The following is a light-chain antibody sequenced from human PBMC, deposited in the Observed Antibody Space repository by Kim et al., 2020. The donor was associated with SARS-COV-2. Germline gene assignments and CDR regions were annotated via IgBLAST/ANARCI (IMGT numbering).Light chain of an antibody. CDR3: HQFYSGPYT. CDR1: QNILYRSNNKND. J-gene: IGKJ2*01. Sequence: RATINCKSRQNILYRSNNKNDLAWYQHKPGQPPKLLIYWASTRESGVPDRFSGSGSGTDFTLTISSLQAEDVALYYCHQFYSGPYTFGQGTKLEI. CDR2: WAS. V-gene: IGKV4-1*01.